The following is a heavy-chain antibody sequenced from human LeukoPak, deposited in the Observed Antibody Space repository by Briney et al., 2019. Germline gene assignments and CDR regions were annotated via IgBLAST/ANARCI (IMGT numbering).Heavy chain of an antibody. CDR1: GGSISSYY. V-gene: IGHV4-59*01. J-gene: IGHJ3*02. CDR3: AGAIQRYCSSTSCYYDAFDI. Sequence: SETLSLTCTVSGGSISSYYWSWIRQPPGRGLEWIGYIYYSGSTNYNPSLKSRVTISVDTSKNQFSLKLSSVTAADTAVYYCAGAIQRYCSSTSCYYDAFDIWGQGTMVIVSS. D-gene: IGHD2-2*01. CDR2: IYYSGST.